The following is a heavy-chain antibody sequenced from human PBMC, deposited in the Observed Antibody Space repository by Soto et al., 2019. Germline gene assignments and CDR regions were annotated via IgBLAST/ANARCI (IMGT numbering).Heavy chain of an antibody. CDR1: GFTFSNAW. Sequence: SLRLYCAATGFTFSNAWMSWVRQTPGRGLEWVGHVKSKTDGGTTDYAAPVKGRCTISRDDSKNTVFLQMNNLKTEDTAVYYCTTDHPYNYDSSCYDHWGPGTLVTVSS. J-gene: IGHJ4*02. D-gene: IGHD3-22*01. V-gene: IGHV3-15*07. CDR2: VKSKTDGGTT. CDR3: TTDHPYNYDSSCYDH.